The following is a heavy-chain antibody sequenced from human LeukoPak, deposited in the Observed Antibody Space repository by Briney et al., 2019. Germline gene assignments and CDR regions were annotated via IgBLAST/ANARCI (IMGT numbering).Heavy chain of an antibody. CDR2: IDRSGSTV. D-gene: IGHD3-9*01. CDR1: GFTFSSYE. V-gene: IGHV3-48*03. J-gene: IGHJ4*02. Sequence: GGSLRLSCVASGFTFSSYEMNWVRQAPGKGLEWVSFIDRSGSTVYYADSVKGRFTISRDKSKNTLYLQMNSLRAEDTAIYYCAKDSGAAIDHFDYWGQGTLVTVSS. CDR3: AKDSGAAIDHFDY.